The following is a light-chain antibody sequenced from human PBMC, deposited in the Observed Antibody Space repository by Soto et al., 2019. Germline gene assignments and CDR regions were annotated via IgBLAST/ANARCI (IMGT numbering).Light chain of an antibody. CDR1: SSDVGGYNY. V-gene: IGLV2-11*01. J-gene: IGLJ1*01. Sequence: QSVLTQPRSVSGSPGQLVTISCTGTSSDVGGYNYVSWYQQHPGKAPKLMIYDVSKRPSGVPDRFSGSKSGNTASLTISGLQTEDEADYYCCSYAGSYPLVFGTGTKLTVL. CDR2: DVS. CDR3: CSYAGSYPLV.